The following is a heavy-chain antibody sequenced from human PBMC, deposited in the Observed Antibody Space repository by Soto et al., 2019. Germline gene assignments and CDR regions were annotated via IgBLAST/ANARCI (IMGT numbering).Heavy chain of an antibody. J-gene: IGHJ4*02. CDR2: INHSGST. CDR3: ARGHELLRYFDWSHYYDY. V-gene: IGHV4-34*01. CDR1: GGSFSGYY. Sequence: SETLSLTCAVYGGSFSGYYWSWIRQPPGKGLEWIGEINHSGSTNYNPSLKSRVTISVGTSKNQFSLKLSSVTAADTAVYYCARGHELLRYFDWSHYYDYWGQGTLVTVSS. D-gene: IGHD3-9*01.